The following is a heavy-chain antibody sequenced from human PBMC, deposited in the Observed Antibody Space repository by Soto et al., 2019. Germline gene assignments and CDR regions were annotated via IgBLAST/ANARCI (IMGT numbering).Heavy chain of an antibody. D-gene: IGHD3-3*01. V-gene: IGHV3-30*01. CDR1: GFTFNTYT. J-gene: IGHJ6*02. Sequence: QVQLVESGGGVVQPGGSLRLSCAASGFTFNTYTIDWVRQVPGTGLELVAVISYDGSKIFYADSVKGRFTISRDNSKNTLYLQLNSLRPEDTAIYHCARVSGFYFYAMDVWGQGTSVTVSS. CDR3: ARVSGFYFYAMDV. CDR2: ISYDGSKI.